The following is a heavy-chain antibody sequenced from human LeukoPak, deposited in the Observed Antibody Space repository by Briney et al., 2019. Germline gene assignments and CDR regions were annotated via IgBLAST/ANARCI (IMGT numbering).Heavy chain of an antibody. Sequence: PSETLSLTCAVYGGSFSGYYWSWIRQPPGKGLEWIGEINHSGSTNYNLSLKSRVTISVDTSKNQFSLKLSSVTAADTAVYYCAVPVAGKDYWGQGTLVTVSS. CDR3: AVPVAGKDY. CDR2: INHSGST. D-gene: IGHD6-19*01. V-gene: IGHV4-34*01. CDR1: GGSFSGYY. J-gene: IGHJ4*02.